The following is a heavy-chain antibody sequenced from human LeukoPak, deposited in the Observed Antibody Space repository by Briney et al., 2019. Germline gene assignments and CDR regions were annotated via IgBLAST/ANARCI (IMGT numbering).Heavy chain of an antibody. Sequence: SETLSLTCTVSGGSISSYYWSWIRQPPGKGLEWIGYIYYSGSTNYNPSLKSRVTISVDTSKNQFSLKLSSVTAADTAVYYCARERERPNWNHRRSNWFDPWGQGTLVTVSS. CDR3: ARERERPNWNHRRSNWFDP. CDR1: GGSISSYY. J-gene: IGHJ5*02. D-gene: IGHD1-20*01. CDR2: IYYSGST. V-gene: IGHV4-59*01.